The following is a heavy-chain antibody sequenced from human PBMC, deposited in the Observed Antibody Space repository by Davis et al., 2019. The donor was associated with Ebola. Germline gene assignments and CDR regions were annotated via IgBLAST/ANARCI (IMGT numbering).Heavy chain of an antibody. CDR2: IYTSGST. Sequence: SETLSLTCTVSGDSISSGSYYWSWIRQPAGKGLEWIGHIYTSGSTNYNPSLKSRVTISVDTSKNQFSLNLSSVTAADTAVYYCARGRRPPNWHFDLWGRGTLVTVSS. CDR3: ARGRRPPNWHFDL. CDR1: GDSISSGSYY. J-gene: IGHJ2*01. V-gene: IGHV4-61*09.